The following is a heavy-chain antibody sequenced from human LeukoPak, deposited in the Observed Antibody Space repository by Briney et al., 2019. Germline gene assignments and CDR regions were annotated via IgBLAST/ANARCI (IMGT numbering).Heavy chain of an antibody. CDR1: GGTFSSYA. CDR2: IIPIFGTA. CDR3: ARDREKYQLPLFQH. V-gene: IGHV1-69*13. J-gene: IGHJ1*01. D-gene: IGHD2-2*01. Sequence: ASVKVSCKASGGTFSSYAISWVRQAPGQGLEWMGGIIPIFGTANYAQKFQGRVTITADESTSTAYMELSSLRSEDTAVYYCARDREKYQLPLFQHWGQGTLVTVSS.